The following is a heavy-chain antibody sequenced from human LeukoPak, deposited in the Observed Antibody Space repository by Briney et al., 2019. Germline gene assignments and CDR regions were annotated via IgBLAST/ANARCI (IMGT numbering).Heavy chain of an antibody. CDR3: ARDGFGTVSN. D-gene: IGHD3-16*01. CDR1: GLTFSNYW. Sequence: SRRLSCAASGLTFSNYWMDWVRQAPGKGLEWVANIKQDGSEKIYVGAVKGGFIISRDNAKNSLYLQMNTLRVDYTAVYYFARDGFGTVSNWGQGTLVTVSS. V-gene: IGHV3-7*03. J-gene: IGHJ4*02. CDR2: IKQDGSEK.